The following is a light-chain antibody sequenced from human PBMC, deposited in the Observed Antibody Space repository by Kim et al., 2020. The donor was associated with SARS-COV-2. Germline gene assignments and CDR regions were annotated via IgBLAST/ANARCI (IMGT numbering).Light chain of an antibody. CDR3: QVWDSSSDPPGV. CDR1: NIGSKS. J-gene: IGLJ3*02. V-gene: IGLV3-21*04. CDR2: YDS. Sequence: GKPARITCGGNNIGSKSLHCYQQKPCQAPVLVIYYDSDRHSGIPERFSGSNSGNTATLTISRVEAGDEADYYCQVWDSSSDPPGVFGGGTQLTVL.